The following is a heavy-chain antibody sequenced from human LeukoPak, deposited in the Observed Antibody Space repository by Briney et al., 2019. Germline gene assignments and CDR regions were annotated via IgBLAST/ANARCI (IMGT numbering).Heavy chain of an antibody. CDR1: GFTFSSYW. V-gene: IGHV3-7*03. CDR2: INHNGNVN. J-gene: IGHJ4*02. Sequence: GGSLRLSCAASGFTFSSYWMNWARQAPGKGLEWVASINHNGNVNYYVDSVKGRFTISRDNAKNSLYLQMSNLRAEDTAVYYCAREGGYGDYDYWGQGTLVTVSS. CDR3: AREGGYGDYDY. D-gene: IGHD4-17*01.